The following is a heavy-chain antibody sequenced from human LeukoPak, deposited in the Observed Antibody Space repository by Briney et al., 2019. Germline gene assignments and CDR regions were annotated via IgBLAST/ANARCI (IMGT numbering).Heavy chain of an antibody. V-gene: IGHV3-23*01. J-gene: IGHJ1*01. CDR1: GFTFSSYA. CDR3: ARDLGTSSSWLGYFQH. D-gene: IGHD6-13*01. CDR2: ISGSGDTT. Sequence: GGSLRLSCAASGFTFSSYAMTWIRQAPGKGLEWVSGISGSGDTTYYADSVKGRFTISRDNSKDTLYLQMNSLRAEDTAVYYCARDLGTSSSWLGYFQHWGQGTLVTVSS.